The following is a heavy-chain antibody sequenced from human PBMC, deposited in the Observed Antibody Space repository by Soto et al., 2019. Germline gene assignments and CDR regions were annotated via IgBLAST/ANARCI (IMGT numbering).Heavy chain of an antibody. V-gene: IGHV3-74*01. CDR1: GFTFSSYW. J-gene: IGHJ6*02. CDR2: INPDGSTT. Sequence: GGSLRLSCAASGFTFSSYWVHWVRQAPGEGLMWVSRINPDGSTTSYADSVKGRSTISRDNAKNTLYLQMNSLRVEDTAVYYCARVPTTVTTPGMDVWGQGTTVTVSS. D-gene: IGHD4-4*01. CDR3: ARVPTTVTTPGMDV.